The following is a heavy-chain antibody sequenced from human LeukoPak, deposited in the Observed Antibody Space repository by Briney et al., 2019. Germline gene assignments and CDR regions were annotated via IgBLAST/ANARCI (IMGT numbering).Heavy chain of an antibody. CDR1: GSTFTNYG. Sequence: ASGKVSCKASGSTFTNYGISGVRQAPGQGLEWMGWISVYTGNTNCAQKLQGRVTMTTDTSTTTAYMELRSLRSDDTAVYYCARDSDITNNYFDSSGHPPGDHWGQGTLVTVST. V-gene: IGHV1-18*01. CDR3: ARDSDITNNYFDSSGHPPGDH. J-gene: IGHJ4*02. D-gene: IGHD3-22*01. CDR2: ISVYTGNT.